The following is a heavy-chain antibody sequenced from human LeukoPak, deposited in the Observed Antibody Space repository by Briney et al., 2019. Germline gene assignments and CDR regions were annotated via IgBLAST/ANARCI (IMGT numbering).Heavy chain of an antibody. Sequence: PSETLSLTCTVSGGSISSSSYYWGWLRQPPGKGLEWIGSIYYSGSTYYNPSLKSRVTISVDTSKNQFSLKLSSVTAADTAVYYCARGASSSWAFDIWGQGTVVAVSS. J-gene: IGHJ3*02. V-gene: IGHV4-39*01. CDR1: GGSISSSSYY. CDR2: IYYSGST. CDR3: ARGASSSWAFDI. D-gene: IGHD6-13*01.